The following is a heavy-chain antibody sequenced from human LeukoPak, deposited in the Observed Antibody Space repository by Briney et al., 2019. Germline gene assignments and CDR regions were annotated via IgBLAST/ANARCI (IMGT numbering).Heavy chain of an antibody. CDR1: GYTFTSYG. J-gene: IGHJ4*02. CDR2: ISAYNGNT. V-gene: IGHV1-18*04. D-gene: IGHD2-2*01. Sequence: ASVKVSCKASGYTFTSYGISWVRQAPGQGLEWMGWISAYNGNTNHAQKLQGRVTMTTDTSTSTAYMELRSPRSDDTAVYYCARDSGRDIVVVPASFDYWGQGTLVTVSS. CDR3: ARDSGRDIVVVPASFDY.